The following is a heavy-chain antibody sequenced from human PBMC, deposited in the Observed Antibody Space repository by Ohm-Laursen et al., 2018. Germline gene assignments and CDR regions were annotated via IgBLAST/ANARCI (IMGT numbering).Heavy chain of an antibody. J-gene: IGHJ6*02. Sequence: SLRLSCTASGFTFGDYAMHWVRQAPGKGLEWVSSISWNSGKIDYADSVKGRFTISRDNAKNSLYLQINSLRPEDTALYYCAKDLVATYYYYGMDVWGQGTTVTVSS. CDR2: ISWNSGKI. V-gene: IGHV3-9*01. CDR1: GFTFGDYA. D-gene: IGHD5-12*01. CDR3: AKDLVATYYYYGMDV.